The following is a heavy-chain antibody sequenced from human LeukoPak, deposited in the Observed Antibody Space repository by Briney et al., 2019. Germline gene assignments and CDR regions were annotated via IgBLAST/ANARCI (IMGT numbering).Heavy chain of an antibody. V-gene: IGHV4-59*01. J-gene: IGHJ4*02. D-gene: IGHD6-13*01. CDR1: DGAITGYY. CDR2: LHFGGST. CDR3: ARGYSTSWTYYFDY. Sequence: SETLSLTCTVSDGAITGYYWGWIRQPPGKGLDWIGHLHFGGSTNYNPSLKSRVTISVDTSKNHFSLKLSSVTAADTAVYYWARGYSTSWTYYFDYWGQGALVTVSS.